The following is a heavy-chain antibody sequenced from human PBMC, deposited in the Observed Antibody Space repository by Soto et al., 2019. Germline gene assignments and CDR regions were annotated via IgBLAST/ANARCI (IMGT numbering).Heavy chain of an antibody. Sequence: QVQLQESGPGLVKPSETPSLTCTVSGGSISSYYWSWIRQPPGKGLEWIGYIYYRGSTDYNPSLKSRVTISVDTSNNQFSLKLSSVTAADTAVYYCARHYSAYSSSDWFDPWGQGTLVTVSS. V-gene: IGHV4-59*08. CDR1: GGSISSYY. CDR3: ARHYSAYSSSDWFDP. CDR2: IYYRGST. J-gene: IGHJ5*02. D-gene: IGHD6-6*01.